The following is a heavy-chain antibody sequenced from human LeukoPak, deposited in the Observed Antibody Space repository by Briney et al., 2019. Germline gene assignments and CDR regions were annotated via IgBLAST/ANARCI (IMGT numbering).Heavy chain of an antibody. D-gene: IGHD3-22*01. Sequence: ASVKVSCKASGYTFTSYGISWVRQAPGQGLEWMGWISAYNGNTNYAQKLQGRVTMTTDTSTSTAYMELRSLRSDDTAVYYCARATSLYDSSGYYFFFDPWGQGTLVTVSS. CDR1: GYTFTSYG. V-gene: IGHV1-18*01. CDR2: ISAYNGNT. CDR3: ARATSLYDSSGYYFFFDP. J-gene: IGHJ5*02.